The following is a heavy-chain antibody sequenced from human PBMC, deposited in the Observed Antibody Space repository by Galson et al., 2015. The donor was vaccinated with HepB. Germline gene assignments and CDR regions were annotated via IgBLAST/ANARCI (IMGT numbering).Heavy chain of an antibody. CDR1: GFTFSSYA. CDR2: ISYDGSNK. CDR3: ARDFSFSGSDAFDI. J-gene: IGHJ3*02. V-gene: IGHV3-30-3*01. Sequence: SLRLSCAASGFTFSSYAMHWVRQAPGKGLEWVAVISYDGSNKYYADSVKGRFTISRDNSKNTLYLQMNSLRAEDTAVYYCARDFSFSGSDAFDIWGQGTMVTVSS. D-gene: IGHD3-22*01.